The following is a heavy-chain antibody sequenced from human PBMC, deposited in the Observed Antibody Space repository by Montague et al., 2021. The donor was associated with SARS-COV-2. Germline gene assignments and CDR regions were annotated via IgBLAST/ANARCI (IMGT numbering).Heavy chain of an antibody. V-gene: IGHV4-61*02. J-gene: IGHJ6*02. Sequence: TLSLTCTVSGASVSTGHYYWSWIRQPAGKGLEWIGRVYPSGSTNYNPSLKSRVSISVDTSKNQLSLKLSSVTAADTAVYYCARVRGAALYFGEVGYYGMVVWGQGTTVTVSS. CDR3: ARVRGAALYFGEVGYYGMVV. CDR2: VYPSGST. D-gene: IGHD3-10*01. CDR1: GASVSTGHYY.